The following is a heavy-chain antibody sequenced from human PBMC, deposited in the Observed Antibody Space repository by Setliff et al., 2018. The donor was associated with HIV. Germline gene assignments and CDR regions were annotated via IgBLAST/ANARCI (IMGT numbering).Heavy chain of an antibody. CDR2: ISSSGGST. CDR3: AKDPEYSSSYYLFYMDV. J-gene: IGHJ6*03. CDR1: GFRISNYV. Sequence: PGGSLRLSCAASGFRISNYVMTWVRQAPGKGLDWVSGISSSGGSTYYADSVKGRFTISRDNSKNTLYLQMNSLRAEDTAVYYCAKDPEYSSSYYLFYMDVWGKGTTVTVSS. D-gene: IGHD6-6*01. V-gene: IGHV3-23*01.